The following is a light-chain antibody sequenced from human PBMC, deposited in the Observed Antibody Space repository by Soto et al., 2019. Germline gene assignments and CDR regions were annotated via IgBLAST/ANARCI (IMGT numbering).Light chain of an antibody. CDR3: CSYAGRSTLV. CDR2: EGT. Sequence: QSALTQSASVSGSPGQSITISCTGTSSDVGSYDLVSWYQQKPGKAPKVMIYEGTKRPSGVSDRFSGSKSGNTASLTISGLQAEDEADYYCCSYAGRSTLVFGGGTKLTVL. CDR1: SSDVGSYDL. V-gene: IGLV2-23*01. J-gene: IGLJ3*02.